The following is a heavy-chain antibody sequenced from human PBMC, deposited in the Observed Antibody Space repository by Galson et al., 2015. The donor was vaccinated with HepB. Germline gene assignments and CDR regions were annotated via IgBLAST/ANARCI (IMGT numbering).Heavy chain of an antibody. D-gene: IGHD6-13*01. CDR3: ARVLGYPGWFDP. CDR2: ISGYNGNT. Sequence: SVKVSCKASGYTFTSYGITWVRQAPGQGLEWMGWISGYNGNTKYAQNLQGRVTMTTNTSTSTGYMELRSLRSDDTAVYYCARVLGYPGWFDPWGQGTLVTVSS. V-gene: IGHV1-18*01. CDR1: GYTFTSYG. J-gene: IGHJ5*02.